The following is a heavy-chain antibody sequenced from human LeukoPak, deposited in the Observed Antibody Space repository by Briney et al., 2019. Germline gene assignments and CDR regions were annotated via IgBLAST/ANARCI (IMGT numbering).Heavy chain of an antibody. D-gene: IGHD6-13*01. Sequence: PSETLSLTCAVSGGSINSYYWDWIRQPPGKGLEWIGHIYYSGSSSYNPPLKSRVTILVDTSKNQFSLRLSSVTAADTAVYYCARGWPSFDSWGQGTLVTVSS. J-gene: IGHJ4*02. CDR3: ARGWPSFDS. CDR1: GGSINSYY. CDR2: IYYSGSS. V-gene: IGHV4-59*01.